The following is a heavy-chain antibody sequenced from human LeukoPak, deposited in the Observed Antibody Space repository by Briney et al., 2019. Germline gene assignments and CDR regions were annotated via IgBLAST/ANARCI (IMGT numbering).Heavy chain of an antibody. D-gene: IGHD1-26*01. CDR3: ATMGAHSGSYVWFDP. CDR1: GGSISSSSYY. V-gene: IGHV4-39*01. J-gene: IGHJ5*02. Sequence: PSETLSLTCTVSGGSISSSSYYWGWIRQPPGKGLERIGSIYYSGSTYYNPSLKSRVTISVDTSKNQFSLKLSSVTAADTAVYYCATMGAHSGSYVWFDPWGQGTLVTVSS. CDR2: IYYSGST.